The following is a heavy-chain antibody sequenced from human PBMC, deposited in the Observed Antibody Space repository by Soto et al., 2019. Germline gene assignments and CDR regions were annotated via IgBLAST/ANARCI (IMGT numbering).Heavy chain of an antibody. CDR1: VRSMRPNSVY. J-gene: IGHJ5*02. CDR2: INYSGTT. Sequence: AYPLCHTCTAGVRSMRPNSVYRPWIRQPPGKVLEWIGSINYSGTTYYTSSLRSRVTISVDTSKNQFSLKMSSVTAADTAVYSCATHQATYYGSGSYSPKWFDPWGQGTLVTVS. D-gene: IGHD3-10*01. CDR3: ATHQATYYGSGSYSPKWFDP. V-gene: IGHV4-39*01.